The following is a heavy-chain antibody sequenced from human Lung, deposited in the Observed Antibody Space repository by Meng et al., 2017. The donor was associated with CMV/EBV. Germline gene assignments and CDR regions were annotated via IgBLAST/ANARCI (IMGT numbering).Heavy chain of an antibody. CDR1: GGSLSGYY. CDR2: IRHSGDIT. D-gene: IGHD6-6*01. J-gene: IGHJ4*02. V-gene: IGHV4-34*01. CDR3: ARQYSSSYFSDY. Sequence: SETLSLTCGIYGGSLSGYYGSWIRQTAGKWQEWIGEIRHSGDITNYNPSLKSQVTISIDTSKKQFSLKLSAVTAADTAVYYCARQYSSSYFSDYWGQGTLVTVSS.